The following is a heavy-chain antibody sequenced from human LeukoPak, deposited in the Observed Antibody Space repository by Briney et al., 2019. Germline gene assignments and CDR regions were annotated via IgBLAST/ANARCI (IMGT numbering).Heavy chain of an antibody. CDR1: GFTFSSYE. CDR3: ARVITPYGMDV. J-gene: IGHJ6*02. D-gene: IGHD3-22*01. CDR2: ISSSGSTI. V-gene: IGHV3-48*03. Sequence: GGSLRLPCAASGFTFSSYEMNWVRQAPGKGLEWVSYISSSGSTIYYADSVKGRFTISRDNAKNSLYLQMNSLRAEDTAVYYCARVITPYGMDVWGQGTTVTISS.